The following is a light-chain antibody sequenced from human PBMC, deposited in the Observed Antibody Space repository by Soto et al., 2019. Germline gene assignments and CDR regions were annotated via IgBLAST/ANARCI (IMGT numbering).Light chain of an antibody. V-gene: IGKV1-5*03. CDR1: QSISSW. Sequence: DIQMTQSPSTLSASVGDRVTITCRASQSISSWLAWYQQKPGKAPKLLIYKASSLQSGVPSRFSGSGSGTEFTLTISSLQPDDFETYYCQQYNSYSWPFGGGTKVEIK. J-gene: IGKJ4*02. CDR3: QQYNSYSWP. CDR2: KAS.